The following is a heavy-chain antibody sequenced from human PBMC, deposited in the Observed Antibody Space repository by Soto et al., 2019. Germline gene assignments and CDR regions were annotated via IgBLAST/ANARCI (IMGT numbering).Heavy chain of an antibody. CDR3: ARGAGTAWYCDL. Sequence: EVQLVESGGGLVQPGGSLRLSCAASGFTFSSYWMHWVRQAPGKGLVWVSRITSDGSSTNYADSVKGRFTTSRDNGEKMWYLQMNSLGDEASAGYYCARGAGTAWYCDLWGRGTWSLS. D-gene: IGHD3-10*01. CDR2: ITSDGSST. J-gene: IGHJ2*01. CDR1: GFTFSSYW. V-gene: IGHV3-74*01.